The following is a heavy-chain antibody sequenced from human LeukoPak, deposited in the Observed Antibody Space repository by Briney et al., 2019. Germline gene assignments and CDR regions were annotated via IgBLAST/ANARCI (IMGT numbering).Heavy chain of an antibody. CDR2: ISGSGGTT. CDR3: AKGRLDYGDYYVDD. D-gene: IGHD2-21*02. CDR1: GFTFSNYG. J-gene: IGHJ4*02. Sequence: GGSLRLSCAASGFTFSNYGMSWVRQAPGKGLEWVSVISGSGGTTYYADSVKGLFTISRDNSKNTLYLQMNSLRAEDTSLYYCAKGRLDYGDYYVDDWGQGSLVTVSS. V-gene: IGHV3-23*01.